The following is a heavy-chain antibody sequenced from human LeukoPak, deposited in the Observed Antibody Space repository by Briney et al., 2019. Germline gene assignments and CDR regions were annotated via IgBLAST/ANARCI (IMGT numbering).Heavy chain of an antibody. Sequence: SETLSLTCAVYGGSFSGYYWSWIRQPPGKGLEWIGEINHSGSTNYNPSPKSRVTISVDTSKNQFSLKLSSVTAADTAVYYCARVFGYCSGGSCIENFDYWGQGTLVTVSS. CDR2: INHSGST. CDR3: ARVFGYCSGGSCIENFDY. J-gene: IGHJ4*02. V-gene: IGHV4-34*09. D-gene: IGHD2-15*01. CDR1: GGSFSGYY.